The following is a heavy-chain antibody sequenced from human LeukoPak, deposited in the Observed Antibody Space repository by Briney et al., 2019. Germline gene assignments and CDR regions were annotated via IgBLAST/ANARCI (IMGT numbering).Heavy chain of an antibody. Sequence: GGSLRLSCAASGFTSSSYSMNWVRQAPGKGLEWVSYISSSSSTIYYADSVKGRFTISRDNAKNSLYLQMNSLRAEDTAVYYCARVATISYYYYYYMDVWGKGTTVTVSS. V-gene: IGHV3-48*01. CDR1: GFTSSSYS. CDR3: ARVATISYYYYYYMDV. J-gene: IGHJ6*03. CDR2: ISSSSSTI. D-gene: IGHD5-12*01.